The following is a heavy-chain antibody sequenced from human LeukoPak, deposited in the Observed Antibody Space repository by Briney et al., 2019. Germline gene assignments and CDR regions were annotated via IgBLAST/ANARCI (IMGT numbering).Heavy chain of an antibody. V-gene: IGHV3-23*01. CDR1: GFTFSSYS. CDR2: ISESGGST. Sequence: GGSLRLSCAASGFTFSSYSMNWVRQAPGKGLEWVSGISESGGSTYYADSVKGRFTSSRDNSKYTLYLQMNNLRAEDTAAYYCAKGSFWGQGTLVTVSS. CDR3: AKGSF. D-gene: IGHD3-10*01. J-gene: IGHJ4*02.